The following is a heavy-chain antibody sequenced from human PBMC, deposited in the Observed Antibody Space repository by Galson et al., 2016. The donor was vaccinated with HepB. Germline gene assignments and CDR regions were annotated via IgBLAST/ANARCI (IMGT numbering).Heavy chain of an antibody. CDR1: EFTFTSYG. Sequence: SLRLSCATSEFTFTSYGLSWVRQAPGKGLEWVSGIGPSGDITYYADSVKGRFTISRDNSKNTLSLQMNSLRAEETAVYYCAKDLWLRGLTPFDHWGQGTLVTVSS. CDR3: AKDLWLRGLTPFDH. D-gene: IGHD3-10*01. J-gene: IGHJ4*02. V-gene: IGHV3-23*01. CDR2: IGPSGDIT.